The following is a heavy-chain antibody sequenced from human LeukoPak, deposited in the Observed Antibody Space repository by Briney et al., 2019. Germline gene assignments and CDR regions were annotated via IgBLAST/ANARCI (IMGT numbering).Heavy chain of an antibody. V-gene: IGHV1-18*01. D-gene: IGHD5-24*01. CDR2: ISAYNGNT. Sequence: ASVKVSCKASGYTFTSYGISWVRQAPGQGLEWMGWISAYNGNTNYAQKLQGRVTMTTDTSTNTAYMELRSLRSEDTAVYYCARGLGRWLQFGVLMSYQKEFDYWGQGTLVTVSS. CDR1: GYTFTSYG. CDR3: ARGLGRWLQFGVLMSYQKEFDY. J-gene: IGHJ4*02.